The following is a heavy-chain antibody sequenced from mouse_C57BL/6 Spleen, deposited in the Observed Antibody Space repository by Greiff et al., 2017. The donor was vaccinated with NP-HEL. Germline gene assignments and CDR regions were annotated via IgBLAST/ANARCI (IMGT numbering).Heavy chain of an antibody. V-gene: IGHV1-81*01. D-gene: IGHD1-1*01. CDR2: IYPRSGNT. CDR1: GYTFTSYG. CDR3: ARGDYYGSSPDY. Sequence: VKLMESGAELARPGASVKLSCKASGYTFTSYGISWVKQRTGQGLEWIGEIYPRSGNTYYNEKFKGKATLTADKSSSTAYMELRSLTSEDSAVYFCARGDYYGSSPDYWGQGTTLTVSS. J-gene: IGHJ2*01.